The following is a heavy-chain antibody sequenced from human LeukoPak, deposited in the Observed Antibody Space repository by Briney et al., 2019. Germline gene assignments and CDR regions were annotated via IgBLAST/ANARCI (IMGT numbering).Heavy chain of an antibody. CDR2: ISDRGTP. CDR1: GGTFSSYA. Sequence: ASVKVSCKASGGTFSSYAISWVRQAPGQGLEWMGYISDRGTPKSAQKFQDRVTVTRDTSITTAYMELNRLKSDDSAVYYCARVHMGDYGMDVWGQGTTVTVSS. J-gene: IGHJ6*02. V-gene: IGHV1-2*02. CDR3: ARVHMGDYGMDV.